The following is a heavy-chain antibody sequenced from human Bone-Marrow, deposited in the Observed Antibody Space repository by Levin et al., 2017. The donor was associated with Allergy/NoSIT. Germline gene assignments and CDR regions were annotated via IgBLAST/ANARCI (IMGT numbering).Heavy chain of an antibody. Sequence: SVKVSCKASGGTFSTYAFNWVRQAPGQGLEWMGGIIPIFGTIKYAQSFQGRVTITADESTSTAYMDLSGLRSEDTAVYYCARIIMSGSGVWFDPWGQGTLVTVSS. CDR2: IIPIFGTI. V-gene: IGHV1-69*13. J-gene: IGHJ5*02. CDR1: GGTFSTYA. CDR3: ARIIMSGSGVWFDP. D-gene: IGHD3-10*02.